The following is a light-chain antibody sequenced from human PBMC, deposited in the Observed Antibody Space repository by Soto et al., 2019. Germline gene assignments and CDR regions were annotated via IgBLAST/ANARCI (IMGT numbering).Light chain of an antibody. V-gene: IGKV3-20*01. CDR1: QNVNRNY. CDR3: QRYGSSLT. Sequence: EIVLTQSPATLSLSPGERATLSCRASQNVNRNYLAWYQQKPGQAPRLLFYGASSRVTGIPQRLSGSGSGTDFTLTISRLEPEDFAVYYCQRYGSSLTFGQGTRLEIK. J-gene: IGKJ5*01. CDR2: GAS.